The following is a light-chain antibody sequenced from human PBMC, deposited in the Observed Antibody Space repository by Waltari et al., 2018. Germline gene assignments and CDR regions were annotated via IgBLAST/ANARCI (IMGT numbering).Light chain of an antibody. V-gene: IGKV4-1*01. CDR3: QQCYSTPYT. CDR2: WAS. J-gene: IGKJ2*01. CDR1: QNLLYNSNNKQY. Sequence: DIVMTQSPDSLAVSLGERFTIHCRSSQNLLYNSNNKQYLAWFQQKPGQPPKLLIYWASTRESGVPDRFSGSGSGTEFTLTISSLQAADVAVYYCQQCYSTPYTFGQGTKLEIK.